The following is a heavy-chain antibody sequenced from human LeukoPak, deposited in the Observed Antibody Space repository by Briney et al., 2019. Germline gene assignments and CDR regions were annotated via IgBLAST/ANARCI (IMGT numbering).Heavy chain of an antibody. D-gene: IGHD3-10*01. V-gene: IGHV4-38-2*02. CDR3: ARGEFPDY. CDR1: GYSISSGYY. CDR2: IYHSGRT. Sequence: PSETLSLTCTVSGYSISSGYYWGWIRQPPGKGLEWIGSIYHSGRTFYNPSLKSRVTISVDTSKNQFSLKLSSVTAADTAVYYCARGEFPDYWGQGTLVTVSS. J-gene: IGHJ4*02.